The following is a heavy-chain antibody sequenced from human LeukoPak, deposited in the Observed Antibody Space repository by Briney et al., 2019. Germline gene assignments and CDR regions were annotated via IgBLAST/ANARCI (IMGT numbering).Heavy chain of an antibody. D-gene: IGHD3-3*01. Sequence: PGGSLRLSCAASGFTFSSYWMNWARQAPGKGLEWVASINHNGNVNYYVDSVKGRFTISRDNAKNSLYLQMNSLRAEDTAVYYCARGRVTIFGVVIPLFDYWGQGTLVTVSS. CDR1: GFTFSSYW. V-gene: IGHV3-7*03. J-gene: IGHJ4*02. CDR2: INHNGNVN. CDR3: ARGRVTIFGVVIPLFDY.